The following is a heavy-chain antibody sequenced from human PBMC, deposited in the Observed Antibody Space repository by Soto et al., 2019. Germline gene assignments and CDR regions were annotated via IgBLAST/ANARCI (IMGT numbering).Heavy chain of an antibody. D-gene: IGHD1-26*01. V-gene: IGHV1-69*01. CDR3: ARDKYSGSYYTTDLDY. Sequence: SVKVSCKASGGTFSSYAISWVPQAHGQGLEWMGGIIPIFGTANYAQKFQGRVTITADESTSTAYMELSSLRSEDTAVYYCARDKYSGSYYTTDLDYWGQGTLVTVSS. J-gene: IGHJ4*02. CDR1: GGTFSSYA. CDR2: IIPIFGTA.